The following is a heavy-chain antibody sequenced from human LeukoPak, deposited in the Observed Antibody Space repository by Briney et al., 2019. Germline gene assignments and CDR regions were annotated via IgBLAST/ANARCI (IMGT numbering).Heavy chain of an antibody. V-gene: IGHV4-34*01. D-gene: IGHD3-22*01. CDR3: ARGVGYDSSGYSYYYMDV. Sequence: SETLSLTCAVYGGSFSGYYWSWIRQPPGKGLEWIGEINHSGSTNYNPSLKSRVTISVDTSKNQFSLKLSSVTAADTAVYYCARGVGYDSSGYSYYYMDVWGKGTTVTVSS. J-gene: IGHJ6*03. CDR2: INHSGST. CDR1: GGSFSGYY.